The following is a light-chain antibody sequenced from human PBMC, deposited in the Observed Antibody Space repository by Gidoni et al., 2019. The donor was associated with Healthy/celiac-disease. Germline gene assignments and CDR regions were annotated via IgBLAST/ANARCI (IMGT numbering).Light chain of an antibody. CDR1: QGIRND. CDR3: LQDYNYPWT. V-gene: IGKV1-6*01. Sequence: SVTITCRPSQGIRNDLGWYQQKSGKAPKLLIYASSSLQGGVPSRFSGSGSGTDFTLTIISLQPDEFATYYCLQDYNYPWTFGQGTKVEIK. CDR2: ASS. J-gene: IGKJ1*01.